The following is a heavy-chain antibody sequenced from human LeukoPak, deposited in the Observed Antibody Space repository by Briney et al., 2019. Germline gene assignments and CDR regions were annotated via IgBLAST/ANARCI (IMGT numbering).Heavy chain of an antibody. V-gene: IGHV4-59*12. J-gene: IGHJ6*01. CDR1: GGSISSYY. CDR2: IYYSGST. CDR3: TSGAMLRGVTREYSYYNGMAG. D-gene: IGHD3-10*01. Sequence: SETLSLTCTVSGGSISSYYWSWIRQPPGKGLEWIGYIYYSGSTYYNPSLKSRVTISVDTSKNQFSLKLSSVTAADTAVYYCTSGAMLRGVTREYSYYNGMAG.